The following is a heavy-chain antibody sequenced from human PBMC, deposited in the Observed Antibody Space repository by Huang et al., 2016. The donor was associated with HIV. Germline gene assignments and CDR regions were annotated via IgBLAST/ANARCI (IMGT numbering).Heavy chain of an antibody. V-gene: IGHV4-59*01. Sequence: QVQLQESGPGLVKPSETLSLTCTVSGGSMSSYYWSWIWQPPGKGLEWIGYIYYSGGTSHNPSLKSLVTIAVDTPKNQFSLRLSSVTAADTAVYYCASASIAARRWFDPWGQGSLVTVSS. CDR3: ASASIAARRWFDP. J-gene: IGHJ5*02. D-gene: IGHD6-6*01. CDR1: GGSMSSYY. CDR2: IYYSGGT.